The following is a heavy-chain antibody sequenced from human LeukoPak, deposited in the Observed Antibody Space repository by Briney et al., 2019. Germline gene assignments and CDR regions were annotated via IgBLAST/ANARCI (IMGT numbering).Heavy chain of an antibody. Sequence: PGGSLRLSCAASGFTVSSNYMSWVRQAPGKGLEWVSVIYSGGSTYYADSVKGRFTISRDNSKNTLYLQMNCLRAEDTAVYYCARALRSGWFDPWGQGTLVTVSS. CDR3: ARALRSGWFDP. CDR1: GFTVSSNY. CDR2: IYSGGST. V-gene: IGHV3-66*01. J-gene: IGHJ5*02.